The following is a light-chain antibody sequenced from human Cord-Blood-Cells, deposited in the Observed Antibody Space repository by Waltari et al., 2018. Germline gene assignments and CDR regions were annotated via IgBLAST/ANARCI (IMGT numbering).Light chain of an antibody. Sequence: SSELTQDPAVSVALGQTVRITCQGDSLRSYYAHWYQQKPGQAPLLVIYGKNNRPSGIPDRFSGSSSGNTASLTITGAQAEDEADYYCNSRDSSGNHWVFGGGTKLTVL. J-gene: IGLJ3*02. CDR3: NSRDSSGNHWV. V-gene: IGLV3-19*01. CDR2: GKN. CDR1: SLRSYY.